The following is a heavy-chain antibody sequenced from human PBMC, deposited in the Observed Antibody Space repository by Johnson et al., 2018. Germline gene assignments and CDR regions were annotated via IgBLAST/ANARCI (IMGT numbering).Heavy chain of an antibody. CDR1: GFAFSDFH. V-gene: IGHV3-30*03. Sequence: QVQLVESGGGVVQXGRSLRLSCAASGFAFSDFHIHWVRQAPGKGLEWVAVISSDGGDKYYTDSVKGRFTISRDNSKNTLYLQMNSLRPEDTAVYYSGSRKWRGDLRPYYFDYWGQGTLVTVSS. CDR3: GSRKWRGDLRPYYFDY. D-gene: IGHD3-3*01. CDR2: ISSDGGDK. J-gene: IGHJ4*02.